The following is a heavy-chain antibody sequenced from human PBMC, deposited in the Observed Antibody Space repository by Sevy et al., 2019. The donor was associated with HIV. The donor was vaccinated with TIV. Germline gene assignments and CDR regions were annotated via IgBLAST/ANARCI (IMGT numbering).Heavy chain of an antibody. CDR1: GFTFSSYV. V-gene: IGHV3-23*01. CDR3: ARDGDYYDRSGYPPGRFDL. Sequence: GGSLRLSCAASGFTFSSYVLSWVRQAPGKGLEWVSTISGSGGSTYYADSVKGRFSISRDNSKNTMYLQMNSLRAEDTAVYYCARDGDYYDRSGYPPGRFDLWGRGTLVTVSS. CDR2: ISGSGGST. J-gene: IGHJ2*01. D-gene: IGHD3-22*01.